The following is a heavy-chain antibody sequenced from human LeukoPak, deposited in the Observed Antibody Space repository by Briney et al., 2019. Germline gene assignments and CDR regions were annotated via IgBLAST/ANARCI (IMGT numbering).Heavy chain of an antibody. CDR1: GYSISSGYY. CDR3: ARSKATVTLWYFDY. V-gene: IGHV4-38-2*02. J-gene: IGHJ4*02. Sequence: SETLSLTCTVSGYSISSGYYWGWIRQPPGQGLEWIGSIYHSGSTYYKPPLKRRVTIAADTTKHPSSLKLSSVTAADTAVYYCARSKATVTLWYFDYWGQGTLVTVSS. CDR2: IYHSGST. D-gene: IGHD4-17*01.